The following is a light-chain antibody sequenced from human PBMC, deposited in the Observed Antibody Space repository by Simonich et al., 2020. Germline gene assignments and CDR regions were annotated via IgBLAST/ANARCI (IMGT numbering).Light chain of an antibody. Sequence: QLVLTQSPSASASLGASVKLTCTLSSGHSSYAIAWHQQQPEKGPRYLMKLNIEGSHSKGDGIPDRFSGSSSVAERYLTISSLQSEDEADYYCQTWGTGINWVFGGGTKLTVL. CDR3: QTWGTGINWV. J-gene: IGLJ3*02. CDR1: SGHSSYA. V-gene: IGLV4-69*01. CDR2: LNIEGSH.